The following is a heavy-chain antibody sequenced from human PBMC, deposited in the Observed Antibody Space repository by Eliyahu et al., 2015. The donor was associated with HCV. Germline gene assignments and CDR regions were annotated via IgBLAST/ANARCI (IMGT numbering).Heavy chain of an antibody. J-gene: IGHJ6*03. V-gene: IGHV3-30-3*01. Sequence: QVQLVESGGGVVQPGRSLRLSCAASGFTFSSYAMXWVRQAPGKGLEWVAVISYDGSNKYYADSVKGRFTISRDNSKNTLYLQMNSPRAEDTAVYYCARDCDRVAATLNYYYYYYMDVWGKGTTVTVSS. D-gene: IGHD2-15*01. CDR2: ISYDGSNK. CDR3: ARDCDRVAATLNYYYYYYMDV. CDR1: GFTFSSYA.